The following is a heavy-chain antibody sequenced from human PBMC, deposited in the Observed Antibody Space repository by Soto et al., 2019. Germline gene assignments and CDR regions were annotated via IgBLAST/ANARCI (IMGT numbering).Heavy chain of an antibody. CDR2: IFPGDSDT. CDR3: ARDARSRGYKYYYYGMDV. V-gene: IGHV5-51*01. J-gene: IGHJ6*02. Sequence: GESLKISCKGSGYSFTSYWIGWVRQMPGKGLEWMGIIFPGDSDTRYSPSFQGQVTISADNSITTAYLQWSSLKASDTDMYYCARDARSRGYKYYYYGMDVWGQGTTVTSP. D-gene: IGHD5-12*01. CDR1: GYSFTSYW.